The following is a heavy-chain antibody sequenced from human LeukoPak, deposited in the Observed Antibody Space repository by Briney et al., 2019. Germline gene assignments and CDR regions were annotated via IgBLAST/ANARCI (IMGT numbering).Heavy chain of an antibody. Sequence: PSETLSLTCTVSGASIRSYYWNWLRQPPGKGLEWIGYINYSGSTNSNPSLKSRATISMDTSKYHFSLKLSSVTAADTAVYFCARDTRSYDSSGYYFFDFWGQGILVTVSS. CDR1: GASIRSYY. CDR3: ARDTRSYDSSGYYFFDF. V-gene: IGHV4-59*01. D-gene: IGHD3-22*01. CDR2: INYSGST. J-gene: IGHJ4*02.